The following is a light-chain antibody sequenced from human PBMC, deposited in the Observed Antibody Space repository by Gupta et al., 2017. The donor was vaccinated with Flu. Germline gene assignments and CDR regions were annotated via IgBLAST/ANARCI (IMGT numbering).Light chain of an antibody. Sequence: SALTQPASVSGFPGQSITISCTGPSSDVGGYNYVSWYQQHQGKDPKLMIYDVNNRPSVYFHRFSGSTSGNTSSLTISGLQAEDEADYYCSSYTSRSTVVFGGGTRLSVL. J-gene: IGLJ2*01. V-gene: IGLV2-14*03. CDR3: SSYTSRSTVV. CDR2: DVN. CDR1: SSDVGGYNY.